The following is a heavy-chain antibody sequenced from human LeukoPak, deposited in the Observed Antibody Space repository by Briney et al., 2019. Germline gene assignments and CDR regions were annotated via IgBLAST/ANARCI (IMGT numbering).Heavy chain of an antibody. CDR2: INHSGST. D-gene: IGHD5-12*01. CDR3: ARGRDGWLRAYYFDY. CDR1: GGSFSGYY. J-gene: IGHJ4*02. Sequence: SETLSLTCAVYGGSFSGYYWSWIRQPPGKGLEWIGEINHSGSTNYNPSPKSRVTISVDTSKNQFSLKLSSVTAADTAVYYCARGRDGWLRAYYFDYWGQGTLVTVSS. V-gene: IGHV4-34*01.